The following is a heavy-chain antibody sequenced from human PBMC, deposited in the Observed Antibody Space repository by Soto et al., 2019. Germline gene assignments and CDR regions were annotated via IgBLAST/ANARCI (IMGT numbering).Heavy chain of an antibody. J-gene: IGHJ6*02. Sequence: QVQLVESGGGVVQPGRSLRLSCAASGFTFNGYAMHWVRQAPGKGLESVAVISYDGSKKYYGDSMKGRLTISRDNSKNTLYLQIDSLRPEDTAVYYCVRNEGTGTNSHYYYTMDVWGHGTTVTVFS. CDR2: ISYDGSKK. CDR1: GFTFNGYA. V-gene: IGHV3-30-3*01. D-gene: IGHD1-1*01. CDR3: VRNEGTGTNSHYYYTMDV.